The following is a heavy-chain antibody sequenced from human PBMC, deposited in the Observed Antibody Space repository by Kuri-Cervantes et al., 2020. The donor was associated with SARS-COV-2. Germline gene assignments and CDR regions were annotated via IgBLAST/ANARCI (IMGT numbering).Heavy chain of an antibody. Sequence: CTVSCGSISSSSYYWGWIRQPPGKGLEWIGSIYYSGSTYYNPSLKIRVTISVDTSKNQFSLKLSSVTAADTAVYYCARQSDSVDYWGQGTLVTVSS. J-gene: IGHJ4*02. CDR1: CGSISSSSYY. CDR3: ARQSDSVDY. D-gene: IGHD2-15*01. V-gene: IGHV4-39*01. CDR2: IYYSGST.